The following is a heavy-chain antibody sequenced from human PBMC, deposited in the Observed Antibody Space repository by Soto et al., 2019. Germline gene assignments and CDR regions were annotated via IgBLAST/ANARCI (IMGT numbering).Heavy chain of an antibody. J-gene: IGHJ4*01. D-gene: IGHD6-6*01. V-gene: IGHV1-2*02. CDR2: INPNSGGT. Sequence: ASVKVSCNASGYTFTGYYMHWVRQAPGQGLEWMGWINPNSGGTNYAQKFQGRVTMTRDTSISTAYMELSRLISDDTAVYYCARDFEAARLGYFDYWGHVTLVTVCS. CDR1: GYTFTGYY. CDR3: ARDFEAARLGYFDY.